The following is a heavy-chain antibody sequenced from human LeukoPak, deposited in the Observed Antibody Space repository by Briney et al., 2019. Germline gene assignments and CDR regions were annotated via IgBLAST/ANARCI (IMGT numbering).Heavy chain of an antibody. CDR3: ARVGYSSGYYYDY. CDR1: GGSISSYY. CDR2: IYYSGGT. D-gene: IGHD3-22*01. Sequence: SETLSLTCTVSGGSISSYYWSWIRQPPGKGLEWIGYIYYSGGTNYNPSLKSRVTISVDTSKNQFSLKLSSVTAADTAVYYCARVGYSSGYYYDYWGQGTLVTVSS. V-gene: IGHV4-59*01. J-gene: IGHJ4*02.